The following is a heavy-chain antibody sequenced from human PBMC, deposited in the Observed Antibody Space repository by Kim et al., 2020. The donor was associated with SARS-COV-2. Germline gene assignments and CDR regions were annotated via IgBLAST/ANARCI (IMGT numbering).Heavy chain of an antibody. CDR2: ISYDGSNK. J-gene: IGHJ6*02. V-gene: IGHV3-30*18. CDR3: AKESGSGSYYAWTYYYYGMDV. Sequence: GGSLRLSCAASGFTFSSYGMHWVRQAPGKGLEWVAVISYDGSNKYYADSVKGRFTISRDNSKNTLYLQMNSPRAEDTAVYYCAKESGSGSYYAWTYYYYGMDVLGQGTTVTVS. D-gene: IGHD3-10*01. CDR1: GFTFSSYG.